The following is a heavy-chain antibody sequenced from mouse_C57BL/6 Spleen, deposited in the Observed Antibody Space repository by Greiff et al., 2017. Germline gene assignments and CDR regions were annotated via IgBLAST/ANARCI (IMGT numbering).Heavy chain of an antibody. CDR1: GYTFTDYE. D-gene: IGHD4-1*01. CDR3: TKLGPPFDY. Sequence: QVHVKQSGAELVRPGASVTLSCKASGYTFTDYEMHWVKQTPVHGLEWIGAIDPETGGTAYNQKFKGKAILTADKSSSTAYMELRSLTSEDSAVYYCTKLGPPFDYWGQGTTLTVSS. J-gene: IGHJ2*01. V-gene: IGHV1-15*01. CDR2: IDPETGGT.